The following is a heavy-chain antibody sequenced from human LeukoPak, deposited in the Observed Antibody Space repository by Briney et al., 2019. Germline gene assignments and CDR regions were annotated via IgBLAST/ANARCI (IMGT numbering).Heavy chain of an antibody. CDR1: GFTFSRYA. Sequence: GESLRLSCAASGFTFSRYAMSWVRQAPGKGLEWVSTISGSGGATSYAGSVKGRFTISRGNSKNTLYLQMNSLRAEDTAVYYCAKDAIAATDLPYYFDCWGQGTLVTVSS. V-gene: IGHV3-23*01. J-gene: IGHJ4*02. CDR2: ISGSGGAT. CDR3: AKDAIAATDLPYYFDC. D-gene: IGHD2-21*01.